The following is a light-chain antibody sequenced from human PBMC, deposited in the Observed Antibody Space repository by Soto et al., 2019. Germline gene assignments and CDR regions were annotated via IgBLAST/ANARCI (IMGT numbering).Light chain of an antibody. Sequence: EIVMTQSPATLSVSPGESATLSCRASQRISTNLAWYQQKGGQPPRLLIYGASIRATGITQRFSGSGSGTDFTLTISSLQSEDFAVYYCQQYNNWPPAYTFGQGTRVESK. J-gene: IGKJ2*01. CDR2: GAS. CDR1: QRISTN. V-gene: IGKV3-15*01. CDR3: QQYNNWPPAYT.